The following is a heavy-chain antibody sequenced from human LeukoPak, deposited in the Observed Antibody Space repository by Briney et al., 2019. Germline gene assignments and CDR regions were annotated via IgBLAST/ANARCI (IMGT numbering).Heavy chain of an antibody. Sequence: GGSLRLSCTVSGFTVSSNSMSWVRQAPGKGLEWVSFIYSDNTHYSDSVKGRFTISRDNSKNTLYLQMNSLRAEDTAVYYCARGLRYFDGGDWFDPWGQGTLVTVSS. J-gene: IGHJ5*02. CDR2: IYSDNT. CDR1: GFTVSSNS. D-gene: IGHD3-9*01. V-gene: IGHV3-53*01. CDR3: ARGLRYFDGGDWFDP.